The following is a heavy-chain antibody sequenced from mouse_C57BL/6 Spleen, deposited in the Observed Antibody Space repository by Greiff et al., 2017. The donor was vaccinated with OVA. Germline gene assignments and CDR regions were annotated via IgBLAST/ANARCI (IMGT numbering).Heavy chain of an antibody. CDR3: AREGYGSSSYYFDY. V-gene: IGHV5-4*01. Sequence: EVMLVESGGGLVKPGGSLKLSCAASGFTFSSYAMSWVRQTPEKRLEWVATISDGGSYTYYPDNVKGRFTISRDNAKNNLYLQMSHLKSEDTAMYYCAREGYGSSSYYFDYWGQGTTLTVSS. D-gene: IGHD1-1*01. CDR1: GFTFSSYA. CDR2: ISDGGSYT. J-gene: IGHJ2*01.